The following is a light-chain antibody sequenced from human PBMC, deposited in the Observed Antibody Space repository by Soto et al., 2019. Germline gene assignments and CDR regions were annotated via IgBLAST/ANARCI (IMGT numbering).Light chain of an antibody. J-gene: IGLJ1*01. CDR3: QSYDSSLSGYV. V-gene: IGLV1-40*01. Sequence: QSVLTQPPSVSEAPGQRVTISCSGGSSNIGAGYEAHWYQHVPGTAPKLLIYENNNRPSGVPDRFSGSKSGTSASLAITGLQAEDEAEYYCQSYDSSLSGYVFGAGTKLTVL. CDR1: SSNIGAGYE. CDR2: ENN.